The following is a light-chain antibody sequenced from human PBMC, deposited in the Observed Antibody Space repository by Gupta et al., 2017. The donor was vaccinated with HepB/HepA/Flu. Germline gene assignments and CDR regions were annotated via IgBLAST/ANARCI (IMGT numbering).Light chain of an antibody. CDR2: KAS. CDR1: QSISSW. Sequence: DIQMTQSPSTLSASVGDRVTITCRAGQSISSWLAWYQQKPGKAPKLLIYKASSLESGVPSRFSGSGSGTEFTRTISSLQPDDFATYYGQQYNSFGPGTRVDIK. J-gene: IGKJ3*01. V-gene: IGKV1-5*03. CDR3: QQYNS.